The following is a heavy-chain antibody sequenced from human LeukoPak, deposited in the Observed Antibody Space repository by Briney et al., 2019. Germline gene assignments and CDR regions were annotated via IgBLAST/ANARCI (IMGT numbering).Heavy chain of an antibody. Sequence: GGTLRLSCVAAGFTFSRFEMNWVRQAPGKGLEWISHISTGTYIAYTDSVKGRFTISRDNAKNSLYLQMNSLRAEDTAVYYCTREQDREAAATVVGDYWGQGTLVTVSS. V-gene: IGHV3-48*03. D-gene: IGHD4-23*01. J-gene: IGHJ4*02. CDR1: GFTFSRFE. CDR2: ISTGTYI. CDR3: TREQDREAAATVVGDY.